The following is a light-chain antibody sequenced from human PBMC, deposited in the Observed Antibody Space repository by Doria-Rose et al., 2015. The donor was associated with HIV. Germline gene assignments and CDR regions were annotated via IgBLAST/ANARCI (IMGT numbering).Light chain of an antibody. V-gene: IGLV1-44*01. CDR3: AAWDDSRDGYV. Sequence: ASGTPGQRVTISCSGSSSNLGSNAVNWYQQLPGTAPKLLIYNNNQRPSGVPDRFSASKAGTSASLAISGLRSDDEADYYCAAWDDSRDGYVFGTGTTVTVL. CDR2: NNN. J-gene: IGLJ1*01. CDR1: SSNLGSNA.